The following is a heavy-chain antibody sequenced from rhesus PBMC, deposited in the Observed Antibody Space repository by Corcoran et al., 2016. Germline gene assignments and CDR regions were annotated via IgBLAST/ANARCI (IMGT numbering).Heavy chain of an antibody. V-gene: IGHV4-160*01. CDR2: IDSSGST. CDR3: ARVYGSGYYTRWYFDL. J-gene: IGHJ2*01. D-gene: IGHD3-28*01. CDR1: GGSISGYC. Sequence: LQLQESGPGLVKPSETLSLRWAVSGGSISGYCWRWCRQHPGKGLEWCGRIDSSGSTDYNPALKSRVTISRDTSKNQFSLKLSSVTAADTAVYYCARVYGSGYYTRWYFDLWGPGTPITISS.